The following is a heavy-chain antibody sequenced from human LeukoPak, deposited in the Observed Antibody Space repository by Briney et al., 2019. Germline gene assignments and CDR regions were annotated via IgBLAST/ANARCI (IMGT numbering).Heavy chain of an antibody. Sequence: PGGSLRLSCAASGFTFSSYAMSWVSQAPGKGLVCVSAISGSGGSTYYADSVKGQFTISRDNSKNTLYLQMNSLRAEDTAVYYCAKDTTMIVTNNWFDPWGQGTLVTVSS. J-gene: IGHJ5*02. CDR2: ISGSGGST. CDR3: AKDTTMIVTNNWFDP. D-gene: IGHD3-22*01. V-gene: IGHV3-23*01. CDR1: GFTFSSYA.